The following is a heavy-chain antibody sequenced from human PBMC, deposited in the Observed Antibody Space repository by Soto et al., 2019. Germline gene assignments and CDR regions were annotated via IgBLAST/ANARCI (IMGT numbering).Heavy chain of an antibody. J-gene: IGHJ6*02. Sequence: QVQLEESGGGVVQPGRSLRLSCAASGFSVSNYAMHWVRQAPGKGLEWVAVTSYEGTNKFEAVSVKGRFTISRDNSKNTLYLQMDSLRADDTAVYYCARGHCIRSSCQLGYGMDVWGQGTTVTVSS. CDR2: TSYEGTNK. V-gene: IGHV3-30-3*01. CDR3: ARGHCIRSSCQLGYGMDV. D-gene: IGHD2-2*01. CDR1: GFSVSNYA.